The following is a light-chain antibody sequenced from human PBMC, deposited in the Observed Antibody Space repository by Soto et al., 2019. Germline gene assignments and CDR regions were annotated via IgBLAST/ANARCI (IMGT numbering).Light chain of an antibody. CDR1: QSVSSSY. V-gene: IGKV3-20*01. Sequence: DIVVTQSPGTLSLSPGERATLSCRASQSVSSSYLAWYQQKPGQAPRLLIYGASSRATGIPDRFSGSGSGTDFTLTISRLEPEDFAVYYCQQYGSSPVTFGPGTKVDIK. J-gene: IGKJ3*01. CDR3: QQYGSSPVT. CDR2: GAS.